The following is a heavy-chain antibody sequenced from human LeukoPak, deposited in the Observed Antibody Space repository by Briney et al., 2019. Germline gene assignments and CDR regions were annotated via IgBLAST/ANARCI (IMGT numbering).Heavy chain of an antibody. CDR2: ISYDGSNK. Sequence: PGGSLRLSCAASGFTFSSYGMHWVRQAPGKGLEWVAVISYDGSNKYYADSVKGRFTISRDNSKNTLYLQMNSLRAEDTAVYYCAKGQAGTGGFDYWGQGTLVTVSS. CDR1: GFTFSSYG. D-gene: IGHD6-19*01. V-gene: IGHV3-30*18. CDR3: AKGQAGTGGFDY. J-gene: IGHJ4*02.